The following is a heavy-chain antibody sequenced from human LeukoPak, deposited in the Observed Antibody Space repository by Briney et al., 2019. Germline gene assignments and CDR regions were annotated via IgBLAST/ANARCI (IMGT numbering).Heavy chain of an antibody. J-gene: IGHJ5*02. CDR2: VYYSGRT. V-gene: IGHV4-59*02. D-gene: IGHD3-22*01. CDR3: ARDRDYDDNREGWFDP. CDR1: GGSVNSNC. Sequence: SETLSLTCSVSGGSVNSNCWNWLRQAPGRGLEWIGNVYYSGRTNYNPSLRSRVTISVDTAKNQFSLKLNSVTSADTAVYYCARDRDYDDNREGWFDPGGQGTLVTIS.